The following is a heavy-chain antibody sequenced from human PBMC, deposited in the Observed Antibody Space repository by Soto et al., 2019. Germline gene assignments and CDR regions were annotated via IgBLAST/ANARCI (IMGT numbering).Heavy chain of an antibody. V-gene: IGHV3-33*01. Sequence: GGSLRLSCAASGFTFSSYGMHWVRQAPGKGLEWVAVIWYDGSNKYYADSVKGRFTISRDNSKNTLYLQMNSLRAEDTAVYYCARDPGRAFGGVTPPDYWGQGTLVTVSS. CDR2: IWYDGSNK. J-gene: IGHJ4*02. D-gene: IGHD3-16*01. CDR1: GFTFSSYG. CDR3: ARDPGRAFGGVTPPDY.